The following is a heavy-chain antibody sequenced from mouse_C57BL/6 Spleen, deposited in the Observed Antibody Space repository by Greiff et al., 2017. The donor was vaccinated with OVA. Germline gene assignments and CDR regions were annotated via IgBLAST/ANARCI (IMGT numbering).Heavy chain of an antibody. CDR2: INPGSGGT. V-gene: IGHV1-54*01. J-gene: IGHJ2*01. D-gene: IGHD2-3*01. CDR1: GYAFTNYL. Sequence: VKLMESGAELVRPGTSVKVSCKASGYAFTNYLIEWVKQRPGQGLEWIGVINPGSGGTNYNEKFKGKATLTADKSSSTAYMQLSSLTSEDSAVYFCARTHDGYYEDYWGQGTTLTVSS. CDR3: ARTHDGYYEDY.